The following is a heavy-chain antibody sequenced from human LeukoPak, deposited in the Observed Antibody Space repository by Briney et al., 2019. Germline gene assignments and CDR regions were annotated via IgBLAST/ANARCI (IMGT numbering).Heavy chain of an antibody. CDR3: ARDSGTTGEVKFDP. J-gene: IGHJ5*02. Sequence: SETLSLTCTVSGGPITTYYLSWIRQSAGMGLEWIGRISGSGVITYNPSLKSRVILSLDTSNNHFSLKLISVTAADTVVYYCARDSGTTGEVKFDPWGQGMLVTVSS. V-gene: IGHV4-4*07. D-gene: IGHD3-10*01. CDR1: GGPITTYY. CDR2: ISGSGVI.